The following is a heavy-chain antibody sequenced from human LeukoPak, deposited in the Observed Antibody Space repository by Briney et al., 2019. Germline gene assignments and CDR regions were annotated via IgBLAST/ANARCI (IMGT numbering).Heavy chain of an antibody. J-gene: IGHJ4*02. Sequence: PSGTLSLTCTVSGGSISNYYWCWIRQPPGKGLEWIGYIYYSGSTNSNPSLKSRVTISLDTSKNQFSLKLSSVTAADTAVYYCARAGQFISARPITFDYWGQGSLVTVSS. CDR2: IYYSGST. V-gene: IGHV4-59*01. D-gene: IGHD6-6*01. CDR3: ARAGQFISARPITFDY. CDR1: GGSISNYY.